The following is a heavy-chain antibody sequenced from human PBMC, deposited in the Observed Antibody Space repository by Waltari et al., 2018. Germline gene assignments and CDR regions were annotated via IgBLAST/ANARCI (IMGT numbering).Heavy chain of an antibody. V-gene: IGHV4-38-2*02. Sequence: QVQLQESGPGLVKPSETLSLTCAVSGYSISSGYYWGWIRQPPGKGLEWLVSFYHSGIHYQNPSLKTRVTSAVDTAKNQFSLKLSSVTAADPAVYYCAREGDTAMVFWRWFDPWGQGTLVTVSS. J-gene: IGHJ5*02. D-gene: IGHD5-18*01. CDR3: AREGDTAMVFWRWFDP. CDR2: FYHSGIH. CDR1: GYSISSGYY.